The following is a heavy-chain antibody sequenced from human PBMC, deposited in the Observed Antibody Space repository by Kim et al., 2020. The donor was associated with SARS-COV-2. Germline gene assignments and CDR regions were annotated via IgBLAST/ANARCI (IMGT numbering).Heavy chain of an antibody. CDR1: GFSLSTSGVG. CDR2: IYWDDDK. V-gene: IGHV2-5*02. D-gene: IGHD3-9*01. J-gene: IGHJ4*02. CDR3: AHMQIVLRSFDWLPLFYY. Sequence: SGPTLVNPTQTLTLTCTFSGFSLSTSGVGVGWIRQPPGKALEWLALIYWDDDKRYSPSLKSRLTITKDTSKNQVVLTMTNMDPVDTATYYCAHMQIVLRSFDWLPLFYYWGQGTLVTVSS.